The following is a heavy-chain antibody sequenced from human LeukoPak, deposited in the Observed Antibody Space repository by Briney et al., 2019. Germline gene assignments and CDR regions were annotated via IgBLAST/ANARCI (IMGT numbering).Heavy chain of an antibody. J-gene: IGHJ4*02. CDR3: ARGVDSSGYYAGGSFDY. Sequence: SQTLSLTCTVSGGSISSGGYYWSWIRQHPGKGLEWIGYIYYSGSTYYNPSLKSRVTISVDTSKNQFSLKLSSVTAADTAVYYCARGVDSSGYYAGGSFDYWGQGTLVTVSS. CDR2: IYYSGST. CDR1: GGSISSGGYY. D-gene: IGHD3-22*01. V-gene: IGHV4-31*03.